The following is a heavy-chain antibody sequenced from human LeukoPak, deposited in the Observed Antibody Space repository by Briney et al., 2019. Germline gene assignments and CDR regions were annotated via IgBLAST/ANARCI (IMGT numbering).Heavy chain of an antibody. D-gene: IGHD2-2*01. CDR2: INPNSGGT. CDR3: ARGYCSTTTCFDWFDP. Sequence: ASVKVSCKASGYTLTGYYMHWVRQAPGQGLEWMGWINPNSGGTNYAQKFQGRVTMTRDTSISTAYMELSRLRSDDTAVYYCARGYCSTTTCFDWFDPWGQGTLVTVSS. J-gene: IGHJ5*02. V-gene: IGHV1-2*02. CDR1: GYTLTGYY.